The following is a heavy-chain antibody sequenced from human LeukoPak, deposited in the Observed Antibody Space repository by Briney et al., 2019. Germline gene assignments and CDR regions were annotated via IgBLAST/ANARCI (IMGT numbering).Heavy chain of an antibody. CDR1: GFTFSSYW. Sequence: GGSLRLSCAASGFTFSSYWMHWVRQAPGKGLVWVSRINSDGSSTSYADSVKGRFTLSRDNAKNKLYLQMNSLRAEDTAVYYCARGILDYDSSGSKLGVSDYWGQGTLVTVSS. J-gene: IGHJ4*02. D-gene: IGHD3-22*01. CDR2: INSDGSST. CDR3: ARGILDYDSSGSKLGVSDY. V-gene: IGHV3-74*01.